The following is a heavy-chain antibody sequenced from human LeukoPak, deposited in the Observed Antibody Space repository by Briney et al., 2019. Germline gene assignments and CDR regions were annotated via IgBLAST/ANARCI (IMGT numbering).Heavy chain of an antibody. V-gene: IGHV1-8*01. D-gene: IGHD1-1*01. CDR2: MNPNSGYS. CDR1: GYTFTSYD. Sequence: ASVKVSCKASGYTFTSYDINWVRQATGQGLEWMGWMNPNSGYSGYAQKFQARVTMARNTSISTAYMELSNLRFEDTAVYYCARSKTGSLGNWFDLWGQGTPVTVSS. CDR3: ARSKTGSLGNWFDL. J-gene: IGHJ5*02.